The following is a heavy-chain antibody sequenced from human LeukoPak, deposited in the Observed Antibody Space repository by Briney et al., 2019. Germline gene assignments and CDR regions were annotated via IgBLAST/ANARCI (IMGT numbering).Heavy chain of an antibody. CDR1: GGSFSGYF. D-gene: IGHD6-13*01. J-gene: IGHJ1*01. CDR2: INHSGST. Sequence: SETLSLTCAVYGGSFSGYFWSWIRQPPGKGLEWIGEINHSGSTNYNPSLKSRVIISVDTSKNQFSLKLSSVTAADTAVYYCARDATDIAAAGTSYFQHWGQGTLVTVSS. V-gene: IGHV4-34*01. CDR3: ARDATDIAAAGTSYFQH.